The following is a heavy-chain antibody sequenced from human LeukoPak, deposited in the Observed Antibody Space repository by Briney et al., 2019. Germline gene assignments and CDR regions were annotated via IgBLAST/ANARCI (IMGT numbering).Heavy chain of an antibody. Sequence: ASVKVSCKASGYTFTSYGISWVRRAPGQGLEWMGWISAYNGNTNYAQKLQGRVTMTTDTSTSTAYMELRSLRSDDTAVYYCARGSYREGDDYVWGSYHLYYFDYWGQGTLVTVSS. CDR2: ISAYNGNT. D-gene: IGHD3-16*02. J-gene: IGHJ4*02. CDR1: GYTFTSYG. CDR3: ARGSYREGDDYVWGSYHLYYFDY. V-gene: IGHV1-18*01.